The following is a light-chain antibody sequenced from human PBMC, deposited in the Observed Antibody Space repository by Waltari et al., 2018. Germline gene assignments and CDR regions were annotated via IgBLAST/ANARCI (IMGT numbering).Light chain of an antibody. CDR3: QQYDISPLT. CDR1: QTVRTTY. Sequence: ELVLTHSPGTLSLSPGERATISCRASQTVRTTYLAWYQQKPGQAPTLLIYGASSRATGIPDRFSGSGSGTDFSLTISSLEPEDFAVYYCQQYDISPLTFGGGTKVEIK. J-gene: IGKJ4*01. V-gene: IGKV3-20*01. CDR2: GAS.